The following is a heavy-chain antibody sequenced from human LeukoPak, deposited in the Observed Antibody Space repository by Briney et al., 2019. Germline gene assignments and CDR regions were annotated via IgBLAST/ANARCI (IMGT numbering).Heavy chain of an antibody. V-gene: IGHV1-46*01. D-gene: IGHD6-19*01. CDR3: ARDAPGQWLIGVYHFDY. Sequence: ASVKVSCKASGYTFTSYYMHWVRQAPGPGLEWMGIINPSGGSTSYAQKFQGRVTMTRDTSTSTVYMELSSLRSEDTAVYYCARDAPGQWLIGVYHFDYWGQGTLVTVSS. CDR1: GYTFTSYY. CDR2: INPSGGST. J-gene: IGHJ4*02.